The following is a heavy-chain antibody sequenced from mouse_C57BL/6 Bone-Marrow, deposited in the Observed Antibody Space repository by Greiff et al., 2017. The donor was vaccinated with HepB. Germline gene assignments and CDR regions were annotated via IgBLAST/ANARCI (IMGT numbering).Heavy chain of an antibody. V-gene: IGHV1-72*01. J-gene: IGHJ3*01. D-gene: IGHD2-4*01. CDR1: GYTFTSYW. CDR3: ARGLRRSWFAC. Sequence: QVQLKQPGAELVKPGASVKLSCKASGYTFTSYWMHWVKQRPGRGLEGIGRIDPNSGGTKYNEKFKSKATLTVDKPSSTAYMQLSSLTSEDSAVYYCARGLRRSWFACWGQGTLVTVSA. CDR2: IDPNSGGT.